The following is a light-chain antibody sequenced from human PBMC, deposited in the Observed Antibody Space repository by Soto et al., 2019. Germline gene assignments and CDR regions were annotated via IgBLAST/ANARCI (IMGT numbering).Light chain of an antibody. CDR1: QTVSSSY. CDR3: QQYGSSVYT. J-gene: IGKJ2*01. CDR2: DAS. Sequence: IVLTQSPGTLSLSPGERATLSCRASQTVSSSYLAWYQQKPGQAPRLLIYDASSRATGIPDRFSGSGSGTDFTLTISRLEPEDFAVYYCQQYGSSVYTFGQGTKVDIK. V-gene: IGKV3-20*01.